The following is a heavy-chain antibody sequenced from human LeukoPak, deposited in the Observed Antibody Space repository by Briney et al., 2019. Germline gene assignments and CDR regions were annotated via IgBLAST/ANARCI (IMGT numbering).Heavy chain of an antibody. CDR1: GGSISSRSYY. CDR2: IYYSGST. J-gene: IGHJ4*02. Sequence: SETLSLTCTVSGGSISSRSYYWGWIRQPPGKVLEWIGSIYYSGSTYYNPSLKSRVTISVDTSKNQFSLKLSSVTAADTAVYYCARPSGYSYGYGIDYWGQGTLVTVSS. D-gene: IGHD5-18*01. CDR3: ARPSGYSYGYGIDY. V-gene: IGHV4-39*01.